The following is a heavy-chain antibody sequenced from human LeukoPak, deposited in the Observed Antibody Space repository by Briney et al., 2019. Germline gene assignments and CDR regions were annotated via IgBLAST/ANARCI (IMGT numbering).Heavy chain of an antibody. J-gene: IGHJ4*02. D-gene: IGHD3-22*01. V-gene: IGHV3-23*01. CDR3: AKATYCYDGSGYNGVFDY. Sequence: GGSLRLSCAASGFSITSYAMSWVRQAPGKRLEWVSGITGDSTYYAQSVNGRFTISRDNSKNTLYLQMNSLRAEDAAVYYCAKATYCYDGSGYNGVFDYWGQGTLVTLSS. CDR2: ITGDST. CDR1: GFSITSYA.